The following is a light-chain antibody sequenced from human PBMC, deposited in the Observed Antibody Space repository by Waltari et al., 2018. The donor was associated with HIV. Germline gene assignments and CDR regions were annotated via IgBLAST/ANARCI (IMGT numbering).Light chain of an antibody. CDR1: KLGDKY. V-gene: IGLV3-1*01. Sequence: SYELTQPPSVSVSPGQTASITCSGDKLGDKYACWYQQKPGQSPVMVIYQDNKRPPGSPERVSCANSGNTATLTISGTQAMDEADYYCQAWDSSLVVFGGGTKLTVL. CDR2: QDN. CDR3: QAWDSSLVV. J-gene: IGLJ2*01.